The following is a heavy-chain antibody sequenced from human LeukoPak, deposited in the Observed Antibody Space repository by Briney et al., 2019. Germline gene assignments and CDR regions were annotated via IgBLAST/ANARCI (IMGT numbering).Heavy chain of an antibody. CDR1: GFTFSSYS. D-gene: IGHD3-3*01. V-gene: IGHV3-21*01. CDR3: AGSQDFWSGYYPFDY. J-gene: IGHJ4*02. Sequence: GGSLRLSCAASGFTFSSYSMNWVRQAPGKGLEWVSSISSSSSYIYYADSVKGRFTISRDNAKNSLYLQMNSLRAEDTAVYYCAGSQDFWSGYYPFDYWGRGTLVTVSS. CDR2: ISSSSSYI.